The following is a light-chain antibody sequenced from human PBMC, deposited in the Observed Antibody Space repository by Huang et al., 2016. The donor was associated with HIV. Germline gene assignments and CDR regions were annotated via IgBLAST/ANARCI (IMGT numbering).Light chain of an antibody. CDR1: QSIRKY. J-gene: IGKJ3*01. CDR2: GAS. V-gene: IGKV1-39*01. Sequence: DIQMTQSPSSLSASVGVRVTITCRASQSIRKYLNWYQQKPGKAPKLLIYGASSLQSGVPSRFSGIGSGTDFTLTISSLQPEDFATYYCQQSYSTLLFTFGPGTKVDI. CDR3: QQSYSTLLFT.